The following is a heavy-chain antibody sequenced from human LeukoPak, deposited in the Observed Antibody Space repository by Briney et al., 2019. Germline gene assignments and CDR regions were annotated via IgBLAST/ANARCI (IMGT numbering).Heavy chain of an antibody. CDR2: INHSGST. CDR3: ARGYGSGILLY. CDR1: GGSFSGYY. V-gene: IGHV4-34*01. Sequence: PSETLSLTCAVYGGSFSGYYWSWIRQPPGKGLEWIGEINHSGSTNYNPSLKSRVTISVDTSKNQFSLKPSSVTAADTAVYYCARGYGSGILLYWGQGTLVTVSS. D-gene: IGHD3-10*01. J-gene: IGHJ4*02.